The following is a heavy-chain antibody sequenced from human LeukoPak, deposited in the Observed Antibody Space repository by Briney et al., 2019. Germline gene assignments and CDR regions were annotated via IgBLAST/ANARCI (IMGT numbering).Heavy chain of an antibody. Sequence: GGSLRLFCTGSGFTFSSYTLHWVRQAPGKELEWVSSLSSGGTFVFYADSVTGRFTISRDNAGKFLYLQMDSLRAEDTAVYYCATLGCAGENCPRAGRALGGYWGQGTLVTVSS. V-gene: IGHV3-21*01. CDR1: GFTFSSYT. CDR2: LSSGGTFV. J-gene: IGHJ4*02. CDR3: ATLGCAGENCPRAGRALGGY. D-gene: IGHD2-21*01.